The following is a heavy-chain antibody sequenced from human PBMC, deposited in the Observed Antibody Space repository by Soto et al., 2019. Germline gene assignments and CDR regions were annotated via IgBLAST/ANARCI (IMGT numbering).Heavy chain of an antibody. CDR3: AKDPSSARLSDD. CDR1: GFTFSSYA. Sequence: EVQLLESGGGLVQPGGSLRLSCAASGFTFSSYAMSWVRQAPGKGLEWVSAISGSGGSTYYADSVKGRFTISRDNSNTTLYLQMNSLRAEDTAVYYCAKDPSSARLSDDWGQGTLVTVSS. V-gene: IGHV3-23*01. D-gene: IGHD5-12*01. CDR2: ISGSGGST. J-gene: IGHJ4*02.